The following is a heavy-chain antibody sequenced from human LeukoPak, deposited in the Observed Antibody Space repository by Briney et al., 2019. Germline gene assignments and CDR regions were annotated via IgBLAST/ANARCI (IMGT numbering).Heavy chain of an antibody. V-gene: IGHV3-33*01. J-gene: IGHJ3*02. Sequence: GRSLRLSCAASGFPFSSYGMHWVRQAPGKGLEWVAVIWYNGGYKYYADSVRGRFTISRDNSENTLYLQINSLRAEDTAVYYCARDVRGGRLLWSGDPRDAFDIWGQGTLVTVSS. CDR2: IWYNGGYK. CDR1: GFPFSSYG. D-gene: IGHD3-10*01. CDR3: ARDVRGGRLLWSGDPRDAFDI.